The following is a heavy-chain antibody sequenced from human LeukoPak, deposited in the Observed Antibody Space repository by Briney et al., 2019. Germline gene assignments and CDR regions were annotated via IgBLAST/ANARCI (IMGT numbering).Heavy chain of an antibody. Sequence: KPGGSLRLSCAASGLTFSDYYMLWIRKAPGKGLEWVSYISGSGTTTYAADSVRGRFTVSRDNAKNSVFLYMNSLRAEDTAVYYCAIQITRIVVVPYFDYWGQGTLVTVSS. V-gene: IGHV3-11*04. CDR2: ISGSGTTT. CDR3: AIQITRIVVVPYFDY. J-gene: IGHJ4*02. D-gene: IGHD3-22*01. CDR1: GLTFSDYY.